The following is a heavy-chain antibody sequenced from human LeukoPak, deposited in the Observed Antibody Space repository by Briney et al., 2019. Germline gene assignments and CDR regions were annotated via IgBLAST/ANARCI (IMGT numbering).Heavy chain of an antibody. V-gene: IGHV1-18*04. D-gene: IGHD6-13*01. CDR2: ISAYNGNT. CDR1: GYTFTSYY. CDR3: ARELAWYGWFDP. Sequence: ASVKVSCKASGYTFTSYYMHWVRQAPGQGLEWMGWISAYNGNTNYAQKLQGRVTMTTDTSTSTAYMELRSLRSDDTAVYYCARELAWYGWFDPWGQGTLVTVSS. J-gene: IGHJ5*02.